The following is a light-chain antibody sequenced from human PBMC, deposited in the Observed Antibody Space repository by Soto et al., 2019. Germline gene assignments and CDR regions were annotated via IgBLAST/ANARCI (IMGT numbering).Light chain of an antibody. Sequence: DIHMTHSKSSLSASLGYIVTITCRASQSISSWLAWYQQKPGKAPKLLIFDASSLESGVPSRFSGSGSGTEFTLTISRLQPDDFATYYCQQYNRHSTFGQGAKVDI. CDR2: DAS. J-gene: IGKJ1*01. CDR3: QQYNRHST. CDR1: QSISSW. V-gene: IGKV1-5*01.